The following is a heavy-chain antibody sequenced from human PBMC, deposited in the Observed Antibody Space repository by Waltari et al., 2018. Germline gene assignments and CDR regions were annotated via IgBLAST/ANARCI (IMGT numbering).Heavy chain of an antibody. J-gene: IGHJ6*03. CDR3: ARNPIRITMVRGVIPSYYYMDV. D-gene: IGHD3-10*01. Sequence: QVQLQQWGAGLLKPSETLSLTCAVYGGSFSVSYWSWIRQPPGKGLGWIGEINHSGSTNYNPSLKSRVTISGDTSKNQCSLKLSSVTAADTAVYYCARNPIRITMVRGVIPSYYYMDVWGKGTTVTVSS. V-gene: IGHV4-34*01. CDR2: INHSGST. CDR1: GGSFSVSY.